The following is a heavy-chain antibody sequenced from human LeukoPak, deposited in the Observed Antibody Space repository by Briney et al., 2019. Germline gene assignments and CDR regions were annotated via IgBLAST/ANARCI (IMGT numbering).Heavy chain of an antibody. CDR2: LNSDGSST. Sequence: GGSLRLSCAASGFTFSSYWMHWVRQAPGKGLVWVSRLNSDGSSTVYADSVKGRFTISRDNAKNSLYLQMNSLRAEDTAVYYCARDKEHGDSFFDYWGQGTLVTVSS. D-gene: IGHD4-17*01. J-gene: IGHJ4*02. V-gene: IGHV3-74*01. CDR1: GFTFSSYW. CDR3: ARDKEHGDSFFDY.